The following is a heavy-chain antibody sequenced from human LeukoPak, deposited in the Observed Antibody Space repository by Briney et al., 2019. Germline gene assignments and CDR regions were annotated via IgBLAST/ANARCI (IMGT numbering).Heavy chain of an antibody. J-gene: IGHJ5*02. D-gene: IGHD5-24*01. CDR3: ARDNSLRDTAWWFDP. V-gene: IGHV1-46*01. CDR1: GYTFTNNF. Sequence: ASVKVSCKASGYTFTNNFMHWVRQAPGQGLEWIGIINPSGDNTWYAQKFQGRVTMTRDMATSTDYLEVSSLRSEDTAVYYCARDNSLRDTAWWFDPWGQGTVVTVSS. CDR2: INPSGDNT.